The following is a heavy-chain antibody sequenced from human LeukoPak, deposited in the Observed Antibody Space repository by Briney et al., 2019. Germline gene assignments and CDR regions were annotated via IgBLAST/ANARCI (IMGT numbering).Heavy chain of an antibody. CDR1: GFTFSSYA. D-gene: IGHD4-23*01. Sequence: PGGSLRLSCAASGFTFSSYAMHWVRQAPGKGLEWVAVISYDGSNKYYADSVKGRFTISRDNSKNTLYLQMNSLRAEDTAVYYCARDNSGRYGGIVYYYYDMDVWGQGTTVTVSS. J-gene: IGHJ6*02. CDR3: ARDNSGRYGGIVYYYYDMDV. CDR2: ISYDGSNK. V-gene: IGHV3-30*04.